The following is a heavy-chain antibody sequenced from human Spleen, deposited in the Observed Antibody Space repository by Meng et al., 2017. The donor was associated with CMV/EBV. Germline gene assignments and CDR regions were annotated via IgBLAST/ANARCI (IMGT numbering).Heavy chain of an antibody. CDR1: GFTVDCNY. CDR2: INQDGSEK. Sequence: GGSLRLSCTASGFTVDCNYLTWVRQAPGKGLEWLANINQDGSEKYYVDSVKGRFTISRDNAKNSLYLQMNSLRAADTAVYYCARDNHDFPYYCYGMDVWGQGTTVTVSS. V-gene: IGHV3-7*01. J-gene: IGHJ6*02. D-gene: IGHD3-3*01. CDR3: ARDNHDFPYYCYGMDV.